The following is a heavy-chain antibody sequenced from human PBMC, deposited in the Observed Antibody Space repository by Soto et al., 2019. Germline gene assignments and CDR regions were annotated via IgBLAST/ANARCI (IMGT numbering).Heavy chain of an antibody. D-gene: IGHD6-13*01. J-gene: IGHJ4*02. CDR1: GGSMRNYF. Sequence: NPSETLSLTCTVSGGSMRNYFWTWIRQPPGKGLEWIGYIHYSGTTSFFPAYNPSLRGRVTISEDTSKNQLSLKLLSVTTADTAVYFCAAGEASSRNLAPYYLDFWGQGTLVTVSS. CDR3: AAGEASSRNLAPYYLDF. V-gene: IGHV4-59*01. CDR2: IHYSGTT.